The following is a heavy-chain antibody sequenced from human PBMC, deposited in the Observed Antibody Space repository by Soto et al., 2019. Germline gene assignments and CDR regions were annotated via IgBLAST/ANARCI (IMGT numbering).Heavy chain of an antibody. CDR3: ARGYYSGSNPSAFDY. CDR1: GGTFSSYT. V-gene: IGHV1-69*01. J-gene: IGHJ4*02. CDR2: ITPTLNIA. D-gene: IGHD1-26*01. Sequence: QLQLVQSGAEVREPGSSVKVSCKASGGTFSSYTVIWVRQAPGQGLEWMGGITPTLNIAKYAEKFQSRVTINSDESTSTVNMHLSSLRSGDTAVYFCARGYYSGSNPSAFDYWGQGTLVAVSP.